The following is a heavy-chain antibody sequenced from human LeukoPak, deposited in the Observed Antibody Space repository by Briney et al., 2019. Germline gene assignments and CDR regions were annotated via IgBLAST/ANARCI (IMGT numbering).Heavy chain of an antibody. J-gene: IGHJ4*02. CDR3: ARHGAHDIVVVVAATGRFDH. V-gene: IGHV4-39*01. Sequence: SETLSLTCTVSGGSISSSSYYWGWIRQPPGKGLEWIGRIYYSGSTYYNPSLKSRVTISVDTSKNQFSLKLSSVTAADTAVYYCARHGAHDIVVVVAATGRFDHWGQGTLVTVSS. D-gene: IGHD2-15*01. CDR1: GGSISSSSYY. CDR2: IYYSGST.